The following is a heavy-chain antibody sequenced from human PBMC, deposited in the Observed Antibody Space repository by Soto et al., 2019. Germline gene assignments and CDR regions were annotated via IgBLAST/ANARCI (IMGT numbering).Heavy chain of an antibody. V-gene: IGHV3-21*01. D-gene: IGHD3-10*01. J-gene: IGHJ4*02. CDR1: GCIFGGHA. CDR3: ARCMGFDGSGYAFFDS. Sequence: RRPHRLPNAAFGCIFGGHAISWVRQAPGMGLEWVSSVSRSSSYIYYADSVKGRFTVSRDDAEKSLYLQMNSLRAEDTAIYFCARCMGFDGSGYAFFDSWGQGTQVTVSS. CDR2: VSRSSSYI.